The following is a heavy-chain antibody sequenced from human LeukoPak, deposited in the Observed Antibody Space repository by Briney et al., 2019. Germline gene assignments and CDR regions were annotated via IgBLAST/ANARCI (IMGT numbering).Heavy chain of an antibody. D-gene: IGHD3-10*01. CDR3: ARDLEGYHYGSGNYPQ. Sequence: ASVKVSCKASGYTFTGYYIHWVRQAPGQGLEWMGLINPNSGATNYAQKFQGRITMTRDTPISTAYMELSSLTSDDTAVYYCARDLEGYHYGSGNYPQWGQGTLVTVSS. V-gene: IGHV1-2*02. J-gene: IGHJ4*02. CDR1: GYTFTGYY. CDR2: INPNSGAT.